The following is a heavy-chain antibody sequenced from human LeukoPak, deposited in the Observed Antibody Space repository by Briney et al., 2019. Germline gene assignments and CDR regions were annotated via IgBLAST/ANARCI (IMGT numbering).Heavy chain of an antibody. J-gene: IGHJ3*02. V-gene: IGHV3-74*01. D-gene: IGHD6-19*01. Sequence: GGSLRLSCAASGFTFSSYWMHWVRQAPGKGLVWVSRINSDGSSTTYADSMKGRLTISRDNAKNTVYLQMNSLRAEDTAVYYCARESSSGWYDAFDIWGQGTMVTVSS. CDR1: GFTFSSYW. CDR2: INSDGSST. CDR3: ARESSSGWYDAFDI.